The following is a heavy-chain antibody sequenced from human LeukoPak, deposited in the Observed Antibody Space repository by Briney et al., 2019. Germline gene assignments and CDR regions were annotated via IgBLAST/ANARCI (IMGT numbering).Heavy chain of an antibody. V-gene: IGHV3-30*04. CDR2: ISYDGSNK. D-gene: IGHD6-19*01. CDR3: ARTDFPSSGWFPFDY. CDR1: GLTFSSYA. J-gene: IGHJ4*02. Sequence: GGSLRLSCAASGLTFSSYAMHWVRQAPGKGLEWVAVISYDGSNKYYADSVKGRFTISRDNSKNTLYLQMNSLRAEDTAVYYCARTDFPSSGWFPFDYWGQGTLVTVSS.